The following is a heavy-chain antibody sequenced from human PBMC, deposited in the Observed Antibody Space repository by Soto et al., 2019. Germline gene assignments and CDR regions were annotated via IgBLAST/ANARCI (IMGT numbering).Heavy chain of an antibody. J-gene: IGHJ4*02. CDR3: AHIVVAGLGYYFDY. V-gene: IGHV2-5*02. Sequence: QITLKESGPTLVKPTQTLTLTCTFSGFSLSSTRMAVGWIRQPPGKALEWLALIYWDDDKRYSPFLKSRLTITKDTSKAPVVLTTSNMVPVDTAGYYCAHIVVAGLGYYFDYWGQGTLVTVSS. CDR1: GFSLSSTRMA. CDR2: IYWDDDK. D-gene: IGHD6-19*01.